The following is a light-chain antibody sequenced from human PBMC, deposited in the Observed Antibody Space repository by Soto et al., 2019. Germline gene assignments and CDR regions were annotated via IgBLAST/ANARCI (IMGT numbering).Light chain of an antibody. CDR2: DAS. CDR1: ESVVSNY. J-gene: IGKJ5*01. CDR3: QQYGSLIT. Sequence: EIVLTQSPGTLSLSPGERATLSCRATESVVSNYLAWYQQRPGQAPGLLIYDASRRATGIPARFSGSGSGTDFTLTINRLEPEDSAVYYCQQYGSLITFGQGTRLEIK. V-gene: IGKV3-20*01.